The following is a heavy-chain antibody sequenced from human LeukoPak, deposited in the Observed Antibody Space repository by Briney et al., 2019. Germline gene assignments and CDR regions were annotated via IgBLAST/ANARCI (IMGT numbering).Heavy chain of an antibody. J-gene: IGHJ4*02. CDR2: IYYSGST. CDR1: GGSISTYY. D-gene: IGHD6-6*01. V-gene: IGHV4-59*12. CDR3: ARDDSSSSLDY. Sequence: SETLSLTCTVSGGSISTYYWNWIRQPPGKGLEWIGYIYYSGSTNYNPSLKSRVTISVDTSKNQFSLKLTSVTAADTAVYYCARDDSSSSLDYWGQGTLVAVSA.